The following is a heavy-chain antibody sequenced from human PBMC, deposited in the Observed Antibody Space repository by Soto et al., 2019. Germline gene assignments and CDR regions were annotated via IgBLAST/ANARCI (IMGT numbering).Heavy chain of an antibody. V-gene: IGHV3-30*18. CDR2: ISYDGTDK. J-gene: IGHJ6*02. CDR1: GFTFSSYG. D-gene: IGHD5-18*01. CDR3: VKAMYAKLWVQEQGRDV. Sequence: PGGYLRLSCAASGFTFSSYGIHWVRQAPGKGLGWVALISYDGTDKYYADSVKGRFTISRDNSKNTLYLQTSSLGPEDTAVYYYVKAMYAKLWVQEQGRDVWGQGPTFTAS.